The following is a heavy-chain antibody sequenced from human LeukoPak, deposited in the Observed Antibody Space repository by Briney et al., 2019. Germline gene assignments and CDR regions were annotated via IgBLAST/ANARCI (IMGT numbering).Heavy chain of an antibody. CDR3: ARGGAARPDY. CDR1: GFTFSSYS. J-gene: IGHJ4*02. D-gene: IGHD6-6*01. V-gene: IGHV3-21*01. Sequence: GGSLRLSCAASGFTFSSYSMNWVRQAPGKGLEWVSSISSSSSYIYYADSVKGRFTISRDNGKNSLFLKMNSLRAEDTALYYCARGGAARPDYWGQGTLVTVSS. CDR2: ISSSSSYI.